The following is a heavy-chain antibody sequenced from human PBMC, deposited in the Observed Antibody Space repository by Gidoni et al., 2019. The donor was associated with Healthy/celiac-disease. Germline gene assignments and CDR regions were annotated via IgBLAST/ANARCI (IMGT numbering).Heavy chain of an antibody. CDR2: TYYRSKWYN. CDR3: ARDYDFWSGPNWFDP. J-gene: IGHJ5*02. V-gene: IGHV6-1*01. Sequence: QVQLQQSGPGRVKPSQTLTLTCAIPGESVSSNSAAWNGNRQSPSRGLEWLGRTYYRSKWYNDYAVSVKSRITINPDTSTNQFSLQLNSVTPEDTAVYYCARDYDFWSGPNWFDPWGQGTLVTVSS. D-gene: IGHD3-3*01. CDR1: GESVSSNSAA.